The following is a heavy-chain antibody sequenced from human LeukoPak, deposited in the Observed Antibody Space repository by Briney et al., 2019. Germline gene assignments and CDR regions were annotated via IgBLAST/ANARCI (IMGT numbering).Heavy chain of an antibody. Sequence: ASVKVSCKASGYTFTGYYMHLVRQAPGQGLEWMGWINPNSGGTNYAQKFQGRVTMTRDTSISTAYMELSRLRSDDTAVYYCARVSLPPIYMDVWGKGTTVTVSS. D-gene: IGHD2-15*01. J-gene: IGHJ6*03. CDR2: INPNSGGT. CDR1: GYTFTGYY. V-gene: IGHV1-2*02. CDR3: ARVSLPPIYMDV.